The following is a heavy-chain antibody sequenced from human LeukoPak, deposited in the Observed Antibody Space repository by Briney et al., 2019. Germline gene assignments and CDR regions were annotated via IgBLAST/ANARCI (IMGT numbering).Heavy chain of an antibody. Sequence: PGGSLRLSCAASGFTFSIYSMSWVRQAPGKGLEWVSGINWNGGSTGYADSVKGRFTISRDNAKNSLYLQMNSLRAEDTALYYCARCLVGRELLRPFDYWGQGTLVTVSS. D-gene: IGHD1-26*01. CDR3: ARCLVGRELLRPFDY. J-gene: IGHJ4*02. CDR2: INWNGGST. V-gene: IGHV3-20*04. CDR1: GFTFSIYS.